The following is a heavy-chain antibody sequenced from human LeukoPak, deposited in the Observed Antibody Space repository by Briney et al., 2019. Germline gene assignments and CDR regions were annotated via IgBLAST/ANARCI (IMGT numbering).Heavy chain of an antibody. CDR2: IYYSGST. CDR1: GCSISSYY. J-gene: IGHJ4*02. Sequence: PSETLSLTCTVSGCSISSYYWSWIRQPPGKGLEWIGYIYYSGSTNYNPSLTSRVTISVDTSKNQFSLKLSSVTAADTAVYYCARHSRDGYNYDYWGQGTLVSVSS. V-gene: IGHV4-59*08. CDR3: ARHSRDGYNYDY. D-gene: IGHD5-24*01.